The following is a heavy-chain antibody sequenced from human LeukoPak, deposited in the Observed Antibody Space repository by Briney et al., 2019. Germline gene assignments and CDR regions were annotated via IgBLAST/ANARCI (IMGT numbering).Heavy chain of an antibody. V-gene: IGHV4-39*01. D-gene: IGHD1-1*01. CDR3: ARHRWDGTFNFDY. CDR2: IYYSGRT. J-gene: IGHJ4*02. Sequence: SETLSLTCTVSGGSISSSSDFWGWIRQPPGKGLEWIGSIYYSGRTFNNPSLKSRVTISVDTSKNQFSLKLSSVTAADTAVYYCARHRWDGTFNFDYWGQGTLVPVSS. CDR1: GGSISSSSDF.